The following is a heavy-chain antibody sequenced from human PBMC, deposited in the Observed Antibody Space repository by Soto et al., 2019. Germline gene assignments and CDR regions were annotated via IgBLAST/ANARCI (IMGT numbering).Heavy chain of an antibody. CDR1: GYTLKGYY. V-gene: IGHV1-2*02. D-gene: IGHD3-22*01. Sequence: ASVKVSCKASGYTLKGYYIPWVGQAPGQGLEWMGWINPISGGTNYAQKFQGRVTMTRDTSIATVYMDLRRLKSDDTAVYYCARNYYDSSDRDYLDYGGQGTLVTVSS. CDR2: INPISGGT. J-gene: IGHJ4*02. CDR3: ARNYYDSSDRDYLDY.